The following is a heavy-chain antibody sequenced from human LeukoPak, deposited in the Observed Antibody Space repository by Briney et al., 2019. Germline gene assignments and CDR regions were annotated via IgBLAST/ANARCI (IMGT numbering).Heavy chain of an antibody. CDR3: ARTSLGWLDP. D-gene: IGHD7-27*01. J-gene: IGHJ5*02. V-gene: IGHV3-7*01. CDR1: GFTFSSG. CDR2: IDQDGRDK. Sequence: GTSLRLSCAASGFTFSSGMHWVRQAPGKGLEWVATIDQDGRDKFSVDSVKGRFAISRDNARNSMYLQMKSLRVEDTAVYYCARTSLGWLDPWGQGALVTVSS.